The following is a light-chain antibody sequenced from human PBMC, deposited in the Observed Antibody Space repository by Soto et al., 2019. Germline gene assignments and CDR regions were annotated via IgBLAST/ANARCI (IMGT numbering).Light chain of an antibody. CDR1: SSDVGGYNY. CDR3: SSYAGSNYVV. Sequence: QSALTQPASVSGSPGQSVTISCTGTSSDVGGYNYVSWYQQHPGKAPKLMIYEVSKRPSGVPDRFSGSKSGNTASLTVSGLQAEDEADYYCSSYAGSNYVVFGGGTQLTVL. J-gene: IGLJ2*01. CDR2: EVS. V-gene: IGLV2-8*01.